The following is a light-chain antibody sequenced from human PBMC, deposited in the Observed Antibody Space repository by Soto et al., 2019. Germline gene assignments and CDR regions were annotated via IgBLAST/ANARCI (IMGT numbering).Light chain of an antibody. V-gene: IGLV1-40*01. CDR3: QSYDSSLSGSV. J-gene: IGLJ3*02. Sequence: QSVLTQPPSVSGAAGQRVTISCTGSSSNIGAGFDVSWYQQLPGTAPKLLIFGDSNRPSGVTDRFSGSKSGASASLAISGLQAEDEADYYCQSYDSSLSGSVFGGGTKLTVL. CDR2: GDS. CDR1: SSNIGAGFD.